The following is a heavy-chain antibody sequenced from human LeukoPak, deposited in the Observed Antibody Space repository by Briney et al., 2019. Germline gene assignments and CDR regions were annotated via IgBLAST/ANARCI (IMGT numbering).Heavy chain of an antibody. Sequence: PSETLSFTCAVYGGSFSNYYWSWIRQPPGKGLEWIGEINDSGRINYSPSLMSRVTVSVDTSKNQFSLRLTSVTATDTAVYYCARRWNYGRNYYIDVWGNGATVSVSS. CDR3: ARRWNYGRNYYIDV. CDR2: INDSGRI. J-gene: IGHJ6*03. CDR1: GGSFSNYY. D-gene: IGHD1-7*01. V-gene: IGHV4-34*01.